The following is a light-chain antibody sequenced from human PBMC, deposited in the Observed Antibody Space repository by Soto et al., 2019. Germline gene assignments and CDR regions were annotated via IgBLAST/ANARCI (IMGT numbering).Light chain of an antibody. J-gene: IGLJ3*02. CDR2: EVS. V-gene: IGLV2-14*01. CDR1: SSDVGKYNY. Sequence: QSALTQPASVSGSPGQSITISCIGTSSDVGKYNYVSWYQQHPGKAPQLMIYEVSNRPSGVSHRFYGSKSGNTASLTISGLQAEDEADYSCSSFTSTNTWVFGGGTKLTVL. CDR3: SSFTSTNTWV.